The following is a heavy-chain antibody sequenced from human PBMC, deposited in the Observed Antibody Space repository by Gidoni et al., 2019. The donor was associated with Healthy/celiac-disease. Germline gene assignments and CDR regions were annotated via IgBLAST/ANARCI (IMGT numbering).Heavy chain of an antibody. D-gene: IGHD4-4*01. V-gene: IGHV3-9*01. J-gene: IGHJ6*02. Sequence: EVQLVESGGGLVQPGRSLRLSCAASGFTFDDYAMHWVRQAPGKGLEWVSGISWNSGSIGYADSVKGRFTISRDNAKNSLYLQMNSLRAEDTALYYCAKDRVVYSNYGYYYYYGMDVWGQGTTVTVSS. CDR1: GFTFDDYA. CDR2: ISWNSGSI. CDR3: AKDRVVYSNYGYYYYYGMDV.